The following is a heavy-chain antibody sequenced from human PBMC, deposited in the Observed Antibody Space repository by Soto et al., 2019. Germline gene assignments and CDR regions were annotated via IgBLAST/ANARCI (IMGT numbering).Heavy chain of an antibody. Sequence: PSATLSLTCTVSGGSISSRDYYWSWIRQPPGKGLEWIGYIYYSGSTYYNPSLKSRVTISVDTSKNQFSLKLSSVTAADTAVYYCARDPLRYQLLKAYYYYGMDVWGQGTTVTVSS. CDR1: GGSISSRDYY. V-gene: IGHV4-30-4*08. D-gene: IGHD2-2*01. CDR3: ARDPLRYQLLKAYYYYGMDV. CDR2: IYYSGST. J-gene: IGHJ6*02.